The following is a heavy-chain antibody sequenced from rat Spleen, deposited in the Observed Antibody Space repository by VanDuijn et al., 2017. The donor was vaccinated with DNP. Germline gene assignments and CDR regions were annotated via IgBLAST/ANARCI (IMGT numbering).Heavy chain of an antibody. D-gene: IGHD1-4*01. V-gene: IGHV1-43*01. J-gene: IGHJ1*01. Sequence: QVQLQQSGAELAKPGSSVMISCRASGYTFTTYYIGWIKQTTRQGLEFIGYINMGSGGTNYNEKFKGKATLTVGKSSSTAFMQLSILTPDDSAVYYCARRRLPYWYFDFWGPGTMVTVSS. CDR3: ARRRLPYWYFDF. CDR2: INMGSGGT. CDR1: GYTFTTYY.